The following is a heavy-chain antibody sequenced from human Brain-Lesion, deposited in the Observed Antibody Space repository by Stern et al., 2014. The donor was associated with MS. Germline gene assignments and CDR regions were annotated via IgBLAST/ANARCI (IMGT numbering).Heavy chain of an antibody. J-gene: IGHJ4*02. Sequence: VQLVESGPGLVKPSQTLSLTCTVSGGSISSGSDYWSWIRQPAGKGLEWIGGIHPSGSAFYTPSLKSRVPITTDPSMNQFSLELNSAAAADTAIYYCASGYRIFDYWGQGILVTVSS. D-gene: IGHD5-18*01. CDR2: IHPSGSA. V-gene: IGHV4-61*02. CDR3: ASGYRIFDY. CDR1: GGSISSGSDY.